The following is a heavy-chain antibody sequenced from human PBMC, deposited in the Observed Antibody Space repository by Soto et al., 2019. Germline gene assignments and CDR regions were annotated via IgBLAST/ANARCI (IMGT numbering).Heavy chain of an antibody. D-gene: IGHD3-22*01. CDR1: GVYISSCGYY. V-gene: IGHV4-31*03. J-gene: IGHJ3*02. Sequence: LTVTGSGVYISSCGYYWSWIRQHPGKGLEWIGYIYYSGITYYNPSLKSRVTISVDTSKNQFSLKLSSVTAADTAVYYCARVITMMDDAFAIWGKGTMVPVSP. CDR3: ARVITMMDDAFAI. CDR2: IYYSGIT.